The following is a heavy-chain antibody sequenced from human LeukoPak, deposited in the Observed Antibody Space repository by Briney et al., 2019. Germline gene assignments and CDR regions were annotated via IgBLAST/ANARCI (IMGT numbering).Heavy chain of an antibody. CDR2: MNPNSGNT. Sequence: GASVKVSCKASGYTFTSYYMHWVRQAPGQGLEWMGWMNPNSGNTGYAQKFQGRVTMTRNTSISTAYMELSSLRSEDTAVYYCARNTAVAGTGLDYWGQGTLVTVSS. CDR1: GYTFTSYY. D-gene: IGHD6-19*01. V-gene: IGHV1-8*02. CDR3: ARNTAVAGTGLDY. J-gene: IGHJ4*02.